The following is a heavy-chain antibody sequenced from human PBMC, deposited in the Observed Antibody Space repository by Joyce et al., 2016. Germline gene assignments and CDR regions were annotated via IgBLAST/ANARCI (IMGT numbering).Heavy chain of an antibody. D-gene: IGHD3-10*01. CDR1: GYTFTGYY. CDR3: ARAFLDSYGSGIPYDY. Sequence: QVKLVQSGTEVKKPGASVKVACKASGYTFTGYYIPWVRQAPGQGLAWMGWINPDSGGTNYAQKFQGRVTMTRDTSIRTGYMELSRLRSDDTAMFYCARAFLDSYGSGIPYDYWGQGTLVTVSS. CDR2: INPDSGGT. V-gene: IGHV1-2*02. J-gene: IGHJ4*02.